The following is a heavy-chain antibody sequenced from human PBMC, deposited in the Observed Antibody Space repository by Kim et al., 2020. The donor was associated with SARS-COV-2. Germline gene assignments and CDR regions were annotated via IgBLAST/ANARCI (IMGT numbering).Heavy chain of an antibody. V-gene: IGHV3-43*01. CDR3: ARGIFGSCSSSHCYTSLFRD. Sequence: GGSLRLSCVASGFTFDDYTMLWVRQVAGKSLEWVSLISWDGGTTYYADSVKGRFTISRDNSNNSLYLQMISLRTEDTALYYCARGIFGSCSSSHCYTSLFRDGGRGTLVTVSS. J-gene: IGHJ4*02. CDR1: GFTFDDYT. CDR2: ISWDGGTT. D-gene: IGHD2-2*02.